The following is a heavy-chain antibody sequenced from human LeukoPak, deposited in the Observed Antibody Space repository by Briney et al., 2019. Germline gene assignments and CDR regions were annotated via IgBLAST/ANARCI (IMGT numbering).Heavy chain of an antibody. CDR1: GFTFSNHG. J-gene: IGHJ4*02. CDR3: ARDRLEAVTDDDYFDY. Sequence: GGSLRLSCAASGFTFSNHGMHWVRQAPGTGPEWVALIWYDGSNKYYGDSVKGRFTISRDNSKNTVYLQMNSLGAEDTGVYYCARDRLEAVTDDDYFDYWGQGTLVTVSS. CDR2: IWYDGSNK. V-gene: IGHV3-33*01. D-gene: IGHD2-21*02.